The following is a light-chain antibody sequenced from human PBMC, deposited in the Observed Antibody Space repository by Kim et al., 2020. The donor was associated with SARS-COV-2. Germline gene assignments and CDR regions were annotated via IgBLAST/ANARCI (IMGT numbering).Light chain of an antibody. CDR3: SSYTSSSTLGV. CDR2: DVS. Sequence: QSITISCTGTSSDVGGYDYVSWYQQHPGKAPKVMIYDVSNRPSGVSNRFSGSKSVNTASLTISGLQAEDEADYYCSSYTSSSTLGVFGGGTQLTVL. CDR1: SSDVGGYDY. J-gene: IGLJ2*01. V-gene: IGLV2-14*03.